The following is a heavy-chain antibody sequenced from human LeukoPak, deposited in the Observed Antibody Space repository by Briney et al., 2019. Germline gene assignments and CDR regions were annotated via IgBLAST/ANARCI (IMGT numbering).Heavy chain of an antibody. CDR1: GYTLTEFS. Sequence: ASVKVSCKISGYTLTEFSMSWLRQSPGKGLEWMGGFDPEDGETIYAQKFQGRVIMTEDTSTDTAYMELSSLRSEDTAVYYCAAVEREYFDTSGYFDYWGQGTLVTVSS. D-gene: IGHD3-22*01. J-gene: IGHJ4*02. V-gene: IGHV1-24*01. CDR2: FDPEDGET. CDR3: AAVEREYFDTSGYFDY.